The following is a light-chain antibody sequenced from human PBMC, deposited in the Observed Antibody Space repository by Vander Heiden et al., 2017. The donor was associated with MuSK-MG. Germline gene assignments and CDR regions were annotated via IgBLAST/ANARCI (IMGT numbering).Light chain of an antibody. J-gene: IGLJ2*01. CDR3: HSYDNSLSGYVV. Sequence: QSVLTQPPSVSGAPAQTVTVSCTGGSSNSGARSDVHWYRLLPDTAPTLLLYDNSNRPAGVPDRFSGSKSGTSAALAITGLQAEDEADYFCHSYDNSLSGYVVFGGGTKLTVL. CDR1: SSNSGARSD. V-gene: IGLV1-40*01. CDR2: DNS.